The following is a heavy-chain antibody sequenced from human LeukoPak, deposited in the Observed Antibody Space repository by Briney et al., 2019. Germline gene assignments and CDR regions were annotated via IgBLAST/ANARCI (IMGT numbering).Heavy chain of an antibody. CDR1: GFTFNTYV. Sequence: GGSLRLSCAASGFTFNTYVMHWVRQAPGKGLEWAAVISKDGSHKYYADSVKGRFTIYRDNSKNTLYVQINSLRDEDTAVYYCARDPGYRGESGWFDPWAREPWSPSPQ. CDR3: ARDPGYRGESGWFDP. V-gene: IGHV3-30*04. CDR2: ISKDGSHK. D-gene: IGHD5-18*01. J-gene: IGHJ5*02.